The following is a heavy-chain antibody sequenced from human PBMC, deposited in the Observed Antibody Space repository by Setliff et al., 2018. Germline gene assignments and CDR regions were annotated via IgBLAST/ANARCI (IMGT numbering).Heavy chain of an antibody. CDR3: ARMSGFQYMDV. J-gene: IGHJ6*03. Sequence: PSETLSLTCTVSGDSINSRTNYWSWIRQPPGKGLEWIGYIYYSGSTNYNPSLKSRVTISVDTAQNQFSLRLTSVTAADTAVYYCARMSGFQYMDVWGKGTTVTVSS. D-gene: IGHD3-3*01. CDR2: IYYSGST. V-gene: IGHV4-61*01. CDR1: GDSINSRTNY.